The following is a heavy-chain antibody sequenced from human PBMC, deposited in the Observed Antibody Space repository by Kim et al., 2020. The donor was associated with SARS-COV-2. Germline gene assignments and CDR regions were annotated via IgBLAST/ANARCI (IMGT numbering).Heavy chain of an antibody. D-gene: IGHD5-18*01. CDR1: GGSISSGGYY. CDR2: IYYSGST. Sequence: SETLSLTCTVSGGSISSGGYYWSWIRQHPGKGLEWIGYIYYSGSTYYNPSLKSRVTISVDTSKNQFSLKLSSVTAADTAVYYCARDYGRGYSYGAFDYWGQGTLVTVSS. J-gene: IGHJ4*02. V-gene: IGHV4-31*03. CDR3: ARDYGRGYSYGAFDY.